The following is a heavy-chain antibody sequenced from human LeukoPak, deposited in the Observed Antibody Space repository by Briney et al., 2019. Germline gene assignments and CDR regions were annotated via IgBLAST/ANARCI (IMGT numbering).Heavy chain of an antibody. CDR2: INSDGRMT. CDR3: ASGGGYCSSTSCYVSDY. V-gene: IGHV3-74*01. J-gene: IGHJ4*02. CDR1: GFTFSSYW. D-gene: IGHD2-2*01. Sequence: LSGGSLRLSCAASGFTFSSYWMDWVRQAPGKGPVWVSGINSDGRMTRYAESVKGRFTISRDNSKNTLYLQMNSLRAEDTAVYYCASGGGYCSSTSCYVSDYWGQGTLVTVSS.